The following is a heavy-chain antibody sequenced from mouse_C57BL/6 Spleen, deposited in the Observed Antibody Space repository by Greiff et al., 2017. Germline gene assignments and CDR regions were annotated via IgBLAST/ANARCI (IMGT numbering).Heavy chain of an antibody. J-gene: IGHJ3*01. CDR2: IDPSDSYT. CDR1: GYTFTSYW. Sequence: QVQLQQPGAELVMPGASVKLSCKASGYTFTSYWMHWVKQRPGQGLEWIGEIDPSDSYTNYNQKFKGKSTLTVAKSSSTAYMQLSSLTSEDSAVYYCARGGYGRAWFAYWGQGTLVTVSA. D-gene: IGHD1-1*01. V-gene: IGHV1-69*01. CDR3: ARGGYGRAWFAY.